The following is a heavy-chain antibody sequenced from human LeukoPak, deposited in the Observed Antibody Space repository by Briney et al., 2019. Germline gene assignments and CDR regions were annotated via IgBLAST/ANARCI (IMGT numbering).Heavy chain of an antibody. D-gene: IGHD3-10*01. CDR2: IIPIFGTA. V-gene: IGHV1-69*13. CDR3: ARDSGNRPFDY. Sequence: ASVKVSCKAFGGTFSSYAISWVRQAPGQGLEWMGGIIPIFGTANYAQKFQGRVTITADESTSTAYMELSRLRSDDTAVYYCARDSGNRPFDYWGQGTLVTVSS. J-gene: IGHJ4*02. CDR1: GGTFSSYA.